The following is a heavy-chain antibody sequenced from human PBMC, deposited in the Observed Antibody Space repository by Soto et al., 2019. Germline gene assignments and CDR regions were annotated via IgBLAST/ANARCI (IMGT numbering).Heavy chain of an antibody. D-gene: IGHD1-26*01. CDR3: ARDVKWGSRYFDL. CDR2: ISSSSSYI. V-gene: IGHV3-21*01. J-gene: IGHJ2*01. Sequence: GGSLKLSCAASGFTFSSYSMNWVRQAPGKGLEWVSSISSSSSYIYYADSVKGRFTISRDNAKNSLYLQMNSLRAEDTAVYYCARDVKWGSRYFDLWGRGTLVTVSS. CDR1: GFTFSSYS.